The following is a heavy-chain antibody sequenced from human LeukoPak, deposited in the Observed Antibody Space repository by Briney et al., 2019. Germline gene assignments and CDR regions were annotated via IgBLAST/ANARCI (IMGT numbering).Heavy chain of an antibody. D-gene: IGHD5-24*01. CDR1: GGSTSSYY. CDR3: ATERDGYPVDAFDI. J-gene: IGHJ3*02. CDR2: IYTSGST. Sequence: SETLSLTCTVSGGSTSSYYWSWIRQPAGKGLEWIGRIYTSGSTNYNPSLKSRVTMSVDTSKNQFSLKLSSVTAADTAVYYCATERDGYPVDAFDIWGQGTMVTVSS. V-gene: IGHV4-4*07.